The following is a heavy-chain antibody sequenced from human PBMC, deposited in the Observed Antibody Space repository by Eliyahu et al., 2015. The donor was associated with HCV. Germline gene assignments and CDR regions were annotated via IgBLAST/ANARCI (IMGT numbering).Heavy chain of an antibody. J-gene: IGHJ4*02. Sequence: EVQLVESGGDLVQPGRSLRLSCAASGFIFDDYAMHWVRQAPGKGLEWVSSISWNGGSIAYTDSVKGRFTISRDNAKNSLYLQMHSLRPGDTALYYCVKDPYGSGSSSFFDYWGQGTLVTVSS. V-gene: IGHV3-9*01. CDR1: GFIFDDYA. D-gene: IGHD3-10*01. CDR3: VKDPYGSGSSSFFDY. CDR2: ISWNGGSI.